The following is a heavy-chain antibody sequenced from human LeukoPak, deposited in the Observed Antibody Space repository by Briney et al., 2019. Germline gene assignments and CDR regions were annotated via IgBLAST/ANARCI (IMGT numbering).Heavy chain of an antibody. Sequence: GRSLRLSCAASGFTSSSHGFYWVRQAPGRGLEWVALIWYDGSKKYYVDSVKGRFTISRDNSKNTVYLQMNSLRAEDTAVYYCARDISYNGLDVWGQGTTVTVSS. V-gene: IGHV3-33*01. CDR3: ARDISYNGLDV. CDR1: GFTSSSHG. J-gene: IGHJ6*02. CDR2: IWYDGSKK.